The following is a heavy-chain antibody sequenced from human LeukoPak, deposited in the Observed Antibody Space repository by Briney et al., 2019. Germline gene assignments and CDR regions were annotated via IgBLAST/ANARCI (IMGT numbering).Heavy chain of an antibody. V-gene: IGHV4-39*07. J-gene: IGHJ4*02. Sequence: SETLSLTCIVSGGSISSTTYYWGWIRQPPGKRLEWIGSIYYSGNTYYNPSLKSRVTISVDTSKNQFSLKLSSVTAADTAVYYCASYYYDSSGYSGIDYWGQGTLVTVSS. D-gene: IGHD3-22*01. CDR3: ASYYYDSSGYSGIDY. CDR1: GGSISSTTYY. CDR2: IYYSGNT.